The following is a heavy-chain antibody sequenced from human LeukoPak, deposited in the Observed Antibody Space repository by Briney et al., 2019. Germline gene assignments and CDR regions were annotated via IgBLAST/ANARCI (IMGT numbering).Heavy chain of an antibody. CDR3: GGGSSAWIDY. CDR1: GGSMNDYY. Sequence: SEILSLPCTVSGGSMNDYYWSWIRHSAGKGLEWIGRVYSTVAAKYNPSLESRVTMSVDTSKNQVSLRLNSVTAADTAVYYCGGGSSAWIDYWGQGTLVTVSS. CDR2: VYSTVAA. V-gene: IGHV4-4*07. D-gene: IGHD3-16*01. J-gene: IGHJ4*02.